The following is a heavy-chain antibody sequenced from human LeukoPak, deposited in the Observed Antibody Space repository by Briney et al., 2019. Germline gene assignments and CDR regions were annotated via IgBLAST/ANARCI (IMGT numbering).Heavy chain of an antibody. J-gene: IGHJ4*02. CDR3: ATETIGRHYDY. CDR1: GFTFSSCG. Sequence: GGSLRLSCAASGFTFSSCGFNWVRQAPGKGLEWVSSIGPTGTDRYYADSVRGRFTISRDNAKNSMYLQMDSLRDEDTAVYYCATETIGRHYDYWGKGTLLTVSS. V-gene: IGHV3-21*01. CDR2: IGPTGTDR. D-gene: IGHD1-14*01.